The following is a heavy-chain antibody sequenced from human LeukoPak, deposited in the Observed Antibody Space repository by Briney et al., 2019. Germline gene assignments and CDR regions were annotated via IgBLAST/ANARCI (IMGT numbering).Heavy chain of an antibody. J-gene: IGHJ4*02. CDR2: INHSGYT. CDR3: TRCLSGDHKPPYDY. Sequence: PPETLSLTCAFYGGSFSDYFFVWIRQSPGKGLEWIGEINHSGYTNYKPSLRSRVTISLDSSKSQFSLRLSSVTAADTAVYYCTRCLSGDHKPPYDYWGQGTLVTVSS. V-gene: IGHV4-34*01. D-gene: IGHD3-10*02. CDR1: GGSFSDYF.